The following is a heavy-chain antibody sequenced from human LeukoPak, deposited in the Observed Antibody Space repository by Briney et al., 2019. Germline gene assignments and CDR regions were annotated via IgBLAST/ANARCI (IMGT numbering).Heavy chain of an antibody. D-gene: IGHD6-13*01. CDR2: INPNSGGT. Sequence: EASVKVSCKASGHTFTGYYMHWVRQAPGQGLEWMGRINPNSGGTNYAQKFQGRVTMTRDTSISTAYMELSSLRSEDTAVYYCARASYSSSWYSAVYFDYWGQGTLVTVSS. V-gene: IGHV1-2*06. CDR1: GHTFTGYY. J-gene: IGHJ4*02. CDR3: ARASYSSSWYSAVYFDY.